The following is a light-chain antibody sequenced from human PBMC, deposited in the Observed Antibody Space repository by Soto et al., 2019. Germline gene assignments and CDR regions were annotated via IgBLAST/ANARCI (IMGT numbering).Light chain of an antibody. CDR3: LQQNSYPWT. Sequence: DIQMTQSPSSLSASVGDRVTITCRASQGIRNDLGWYQQKPGKDPKRLIYTAASLQSGGPSRFSGSGSGTKFTLPISSLQPEDFATDYCLQQNSYPWTFGQGTKVEIK. CDR2: TAA. J-gene: IGKJ1*01. CDR1: QGIRND. V-gene: IGKV1-17*01.